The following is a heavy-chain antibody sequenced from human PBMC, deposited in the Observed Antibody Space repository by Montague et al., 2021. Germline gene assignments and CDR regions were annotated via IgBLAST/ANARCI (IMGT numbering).Heavy chain of an antibody. CDR1: GGSISSINW. CDR2: ILHTGST. CDR3: ARGNGYCNITSCSPFTY. D-gene: IGHD2-2*03. Sequence: SETLSLTCAVSGGSISSINWWSWVRQPPGKGLEWIGEILHTGSTNYNPSLNSRVTISVDKSKNQFSLKLSSVTAADTAVYYCARGNGYCNITSCSPFTYWGQGTLVTVSS. J-gene: IGHJ4*02. V-gene: IGHV4-4*02.